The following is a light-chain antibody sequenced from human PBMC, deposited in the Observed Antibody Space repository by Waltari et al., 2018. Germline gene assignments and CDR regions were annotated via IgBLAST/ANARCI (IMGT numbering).Light chain of an antibody. CDR2: AVS. CDR3: QQGSSFPPT. J-gene: IGKJ1*01. CDR1: QDISSA. V-gene: IGKV1-12*01. Sequence: EIQMTQSPSSVSASVGDRVTLTCRAGQDISSALAWYQQKPGQVPNLLIYAVSSLQSGVPTRFSGSGSGTDFPLTISSLQPADLATHYCQQGSSFPPTFGQGTKVEIK.